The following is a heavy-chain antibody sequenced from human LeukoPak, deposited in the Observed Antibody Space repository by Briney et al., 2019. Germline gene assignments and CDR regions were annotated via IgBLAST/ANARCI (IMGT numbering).Heavy chain of an antibody. J-gene: IGHJ4*02. Sequence: AVKVSCKASGGTFSSYAISWVRQAPGQGLEWMGGIIPIFGTANYAQKFQGRVTITADESTSTAYMELSSLRSEDTDVYYCASTNIVVVPAAIDYWGQGTLVTVSS. V-gene: IGHV1-69*01. D-gene: IGHD2-2*01. CDR1: GGTFSSYA. CDR3: ASTNIVVVPAAIDY. CDR2: IIPIFGTA.